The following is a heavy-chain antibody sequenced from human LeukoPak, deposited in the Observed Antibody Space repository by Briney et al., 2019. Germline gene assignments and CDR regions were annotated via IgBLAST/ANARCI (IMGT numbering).Heavy chain of an antibody. J-gene: IGHJ4*02. D-gene: IGHD2-2*01. CDR2: MNPNSGNT. V-gene: IGHV1-8*01. CDR3: ARVRSRRGGRLLLRYYFDY. CDR1: GYTFTSYD. Sequence: GASVKVSCKASGYTFTSYDINWVRQATGQGLEWMGWMNPNSGNTGYAQKFQGRVTMTRNTSISTAYMELSSLRSEDTAVYYCARVRSRRGGRLLLRYYFDYWGQGTLVTVSS.